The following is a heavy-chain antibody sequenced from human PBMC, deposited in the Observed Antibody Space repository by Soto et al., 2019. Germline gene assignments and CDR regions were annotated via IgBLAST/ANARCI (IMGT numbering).Heavy chain of an antibody. CDR3: STGSPFIGTVFHY. V-gene: IGHV3-15*05. Sequence: EVQLVESGGGLVKAGGSLRLSCAASGFSFRTTWMAWVRQAPGKGLEWVGRIKSKSAGETTDYADPVKGRSTISRDDSKNTLYLHMDSLETGDTPMYYCSTGSPFIGTVFHYCGQGTLVTVSS. D-gene: IGHD2-8*02. J-gene: IGHJ4*02. CDR2: IKSKSAGETT. CDR1: GFSFRTTW.